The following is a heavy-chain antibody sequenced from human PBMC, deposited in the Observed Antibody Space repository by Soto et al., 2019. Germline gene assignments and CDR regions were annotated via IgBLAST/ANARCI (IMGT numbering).Heavy chain of an antibody. CDR2: MYSGGTT. CDR1: GLSVSDNY. D-gene: IGHD4-17*01. Sequence: GGSLRLSCAASGLSVSDNYMSWVRQAPGKGLEWVSVMYSGGTTYYADSVKGRITISRDNSKNTLYLQMHSLRAEDTAVYYCARESDYSYFDYWGHGTLVTVSS. J-gene: IGHJ4*01. V-gene: IGHV3-53*01. CDR3: ARESDYSYFDY.